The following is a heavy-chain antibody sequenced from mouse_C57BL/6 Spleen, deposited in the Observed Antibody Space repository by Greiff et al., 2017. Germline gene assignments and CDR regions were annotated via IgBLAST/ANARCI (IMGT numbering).Heavy chain of an antibody. J-gene: IGHJ4*01. Sequence: QVQLKQSGAELVRPGASVTLSCKASGYTFTDYEMHWVKQTPVHGLEWIGAIDPETGGTAYNQKFKGKAILTADKSSSTAYMELRSLTSEDSAVYYCTPTAQGYAMDYWGQGTSVTVSS. CDR2: IDPETGGT. CDR1: GYTFTDYE. CDR3: TPTAQGYAMDY. D-gene: IGHD3-2*02. V-gene: IGHV1-15*01.